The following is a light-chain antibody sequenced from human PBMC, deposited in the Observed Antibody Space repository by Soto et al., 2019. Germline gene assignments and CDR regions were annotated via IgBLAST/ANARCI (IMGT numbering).Light chain of an antibody. CDR2: EVS. CDR1: SSDVGGYNF. J-gene: IGLJ3*02. V-gene: IGLV2-11*01. Sequence: QSALTQPRSVSGSPGQSVTISCTGTSSDVGGYNFVSWYQQHPGKAPKLMIYEVSKRPSGVPDRFSGSKSGNTASLTISGLPAEDEADYYCCSYAGSYPWVFGGGTKLTVL. CDR3: CSYAGSYPWV.